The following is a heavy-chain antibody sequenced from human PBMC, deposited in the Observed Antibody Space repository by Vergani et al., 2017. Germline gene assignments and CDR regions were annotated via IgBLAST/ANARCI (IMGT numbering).Heavy chain of an antibody. Sequence: QVQLQESGPGLVKPSETPSLTCTVSGGSISGHYWSWIRQAPGKGLDWVGYIYYTGDTRSNPSLTSRISMSLDTSRSQFSLTVKSVTVADTAVYYCARYLCPGGSCIGFDYWGQGSLVTVSS. J-gene: IGHJ4*02. CDR2: IYYTGDT. D-gene: IGHD2-8*02. V-gene: IGHV4-59*11. CDR1: GGSISGHY. CDR3: ARYLCPGGSCIGFDY.